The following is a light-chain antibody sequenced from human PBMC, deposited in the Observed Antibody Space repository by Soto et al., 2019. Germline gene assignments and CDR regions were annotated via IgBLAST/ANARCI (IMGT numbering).Light chain of an antibody. J-gene: IGKJ1*01. CDR2: GAS. V-gene: IGKV3-20*01. CDR3: QQYGRSPWT. CDR1: QSVNSNY. Sequence: EIVLTQSPGTLSLSPGERATLSCRASQSVNSNYLAWYQQKPGQAPRLLIYGASSRASGIPDRFSGSGSGTDFTLAISRLEPEDFAGYYGQQYGRSPWTFGQGTKVEIK.